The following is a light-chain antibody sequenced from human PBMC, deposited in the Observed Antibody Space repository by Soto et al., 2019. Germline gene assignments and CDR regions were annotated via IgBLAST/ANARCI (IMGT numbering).Light chain of an antibody. J-gene: IGLJ3*02. CDR3: SSHTGSNTVV. V-gene: IGLV2-14*01. CDR2: SVT. Sequence: QSALTQPASVSGSPGQSITISCTGTSSDIGGYNYVSWYQQHPGRAPKLIIYSVTYRPSGVSSRFSGSKSGDTASLTISGLQAEDEADYYCSSHTGSNTVVFGGGTKLTVL. CDR1: SSDIGGYNY.